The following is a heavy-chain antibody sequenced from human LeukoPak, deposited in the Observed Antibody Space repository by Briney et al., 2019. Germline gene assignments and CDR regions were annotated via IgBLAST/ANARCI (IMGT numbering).Heavy chain of an antibody. CDR2: IYYSGST. J-gene: IGHJ4*02. V-gene: IGHV4-39*01. D-gene: IGHD3-22*01. CDR1: GGSISSSSYY. Sequence: PSETLSLTCTVSGGSISSSSYYWGWIRQPPGKGLEWIGSIYYSGSTYYNPSLKSRVTISVDTSKNQFSLKLSSVTAADAAVYYCASRYYDSSGYYFDYWGQGTLVTVSS. CDR3: ASRYYDSSGYYFDY.